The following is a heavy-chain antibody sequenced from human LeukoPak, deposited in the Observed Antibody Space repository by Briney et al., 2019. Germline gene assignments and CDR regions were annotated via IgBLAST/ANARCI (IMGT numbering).Heavy chain of an antibody. D-gene: IGHD6-19*01. CDR1: GGSISGGGYY. V-gene: IGHV4-31*03. J-gene: IGHJ6*02. Sequence: KPSETLSLTCTVSGGSISGGGYYWSWLRQHPGKGLEWIGYIYYSGSTYYNPSLKSRVTISVDTSKNQFSLKLSSVTAADTAVYYCARLIIAVAGSGYYYYGMDVWGQGTTVTVSS. CDR3: ARLIIAVAGSGYYYYGMDV. CDR2: IYYSGST.